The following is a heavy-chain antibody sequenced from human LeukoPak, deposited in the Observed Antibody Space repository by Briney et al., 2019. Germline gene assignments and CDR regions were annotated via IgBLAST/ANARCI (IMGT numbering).Heavy chain of an antibody. CDR3: ARQLYSYGAYFDY. CDR2: IYYSGST. V-gene: IGHV4-39*01. D-gene: IGHD5-18*01. J-gene: IGHJ4*02. Sequence: GSLRLSCAASGFTFSSYAMSWVRQPPGKGLEWIGSIYYSGSTYYNPSLKSRVTISVDTSKNQFSLKLSSVTAADTAVYYCARQLYSYGAYFDYWGQGTLVTVSS. CDR1: GFTFSSYA.